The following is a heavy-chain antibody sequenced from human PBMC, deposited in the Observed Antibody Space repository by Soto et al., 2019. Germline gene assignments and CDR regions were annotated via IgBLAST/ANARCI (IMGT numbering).Heavy chain of an antibody. D-gene: IGHD6-25*01. CDR2: FDPEDVKT. CDR1: GDTIYTLTELL. Sequence: SAKSSSRVPGDTIYTLTELLMHWVRQAPGKGPEWIGGFDPEDVKTIYAQKFQGRVTMTEDPSTDTAYMGLRSLTSTDTVIYYCTRALTALAGYVMAVGAQGTTGSVS. J-gene: IGHJ6*02. V-gene: IGHV1-24*01. CDR3: TRALTALAGYVMAV.